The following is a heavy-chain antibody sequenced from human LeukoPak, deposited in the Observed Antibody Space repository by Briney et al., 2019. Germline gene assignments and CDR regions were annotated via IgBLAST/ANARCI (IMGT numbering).Heavy chain of an antibody. V-gene: IGHV3-9*01. J-gene: IGHJ4*02. D-gene: IGHD6-13*01. CDR1: GFTFDDYA. CDR2: ISWNSGSI. CDR3: ARTGYSSSWYVDY. Sequence: SGGSLRLSCAASGFTFDDYAMHWVRQAPGKGLEWVSGISWNSGSIGYADSVKGRFAISRDNAKNSLYLQMNSLRAEDTALYYCARTGYSSSWYVDYWGQGTLVTVSS.